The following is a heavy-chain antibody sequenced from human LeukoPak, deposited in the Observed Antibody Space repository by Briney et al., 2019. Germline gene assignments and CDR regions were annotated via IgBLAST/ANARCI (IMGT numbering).Heavy chain of an antibody. CDR2: IKSKTDGGTT. CDR1: GFTFSSYA. D-gene: IGHD3-3*01. J-gene: IGHJ3*02. CDR3: TTDPVGDYDFWSGYYDAFDI. Sequence: GGSLRLSCAASGFTFSSYAMSWVRQAPGKGLEWVGRIKSKTDGGTTDYAAPVKGRFTISRDDSKNTLYLQMNSLKTEDTAVYYCTTDPVGDYDFWSGYYDAFDIWGQGTMVTVSS. V-gene: IGHV3-15*01.